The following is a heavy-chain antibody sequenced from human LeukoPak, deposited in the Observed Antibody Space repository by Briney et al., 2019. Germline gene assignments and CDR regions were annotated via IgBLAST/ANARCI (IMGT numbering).Heavy chain of an antibody. Sequence: PGGSLRLSCAASRFTFSGYAMSWVRQAPGKGPEWVSSITGSGDTTYYADSVKGRFTISRDNSKNTLYLQMNSLRAEDTAVYYCAKARGYCSGGSCYSGFDYWDQGTLVTVSS. CDR1: RFTFSGYA. CDR3: AKARGYCSGGSCYSGFDY. J-gene: IGHJ4*02. D-gene: IGHD2-15*01. CDR2: ITGSGDTT. V-gene: IGHV3-23*01.